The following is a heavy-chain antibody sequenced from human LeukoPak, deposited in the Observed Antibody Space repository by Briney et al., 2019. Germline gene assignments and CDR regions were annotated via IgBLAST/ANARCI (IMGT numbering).Heavy chain of an antibody. J-gene: IGHJ5*02. V-gene: IGHV1-46*01. CDR1: GYTFTSYY. CDR2: INPSGGST. CDR3: ARERSARCSGGSCYSGANWFDP. Sequence: ASVKVSCKASGYTFTSYYMHWVRQAPGQGLEWMGIINPSGGSTSYAQKFQGRVTMTRDTSTSTVYMELSSLRSEDTAMYYCARERSARCSGGSCYSGANWFDPWGQGTLVTVSS. D-gene: IGHD2-15*01.